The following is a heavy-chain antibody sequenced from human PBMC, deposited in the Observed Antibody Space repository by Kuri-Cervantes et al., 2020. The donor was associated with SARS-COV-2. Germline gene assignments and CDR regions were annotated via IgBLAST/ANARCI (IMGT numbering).Heavy chain of an antibody. CDR3: VKDSRVYYFDY. V-gene: IGHV3-23*01. D-gene: IGHD2/OR15-2a*01. CDR2: ISGSGANT. J-gene: IGHJ4*02. CDR1: GFTFSSFP. Sequence: GESLKISCAASGFTFSSFPMSWVRQAPGKGLEWVSGISGSGANTYYADSVKGWFTISRDNSKNTLYLQMNSLRAEDAAVYCCVKDSRVYYFDYWGQGTLVTVSS.